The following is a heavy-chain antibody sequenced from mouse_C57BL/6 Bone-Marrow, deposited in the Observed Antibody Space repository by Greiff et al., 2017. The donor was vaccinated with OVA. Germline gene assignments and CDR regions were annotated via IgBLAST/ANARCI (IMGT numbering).Heavy chain of an antibody. V-gene: IGHV1-84*01. J-gene: IGHJ1*03. CDR1: GYTFTDYY. CDR3: AREDDYYGSDFDV. CDR2: INPGSGNT. D-gene: IGHD1-1*01. Sequence: QVQLQQSGPELVKPGASVKISCKASGYTFTDYYINWVKQRPGQGLEWIGWINPGSGNTKYNEKFKGKATLTVDTSSSTAYMQLSSLTSEDSAVYFCAREDDYYGSDFDVWGTGTTVTVSS.